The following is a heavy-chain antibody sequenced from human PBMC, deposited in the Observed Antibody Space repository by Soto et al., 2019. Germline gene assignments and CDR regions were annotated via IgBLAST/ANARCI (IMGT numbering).Heavy chain of an antibody. D-gene: IGHD3-22*01. Sequence: SETLSLTCTVSGGSISSRNWWSWLRQSPTKGLEWIGEIYQSGSTNYNPSLESRVTISVDKSKNLFSLKLSSVTAADTAVYYCARAFRSIVKEYYCLYAMDVWGQGTTVTVSS. CDR1: GGSISSRNW. V-gene: IGHV4-4*02. J-gene: IGHJ6*02. CDR2: IYQSGST. CDR3: ARAFRSIVKEYYCLYAMDV.